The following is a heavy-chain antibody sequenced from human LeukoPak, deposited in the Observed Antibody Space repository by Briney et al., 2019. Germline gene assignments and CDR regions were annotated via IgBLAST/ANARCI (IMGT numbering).Heavy chain of an antibody. CDR1: GYSFTSYW. CDR2: IYPGDSDT. Sequence: GESLKISCEASGYSFTSYWIAWVRQTPGKGLEWMGIIYPGDSDTRYNPSFQGQVTISADKSISTAYLQWSSLKASGTAMYYCARNIVEYCSSTSCPYHDAFDIWGQGTMVTVSS. D-gene: IGHD2-2*01. V-gene: IGHV5-51*01. CDR3: ARNIVEYCSSTSCPYHDAFDI. J-gene: IGHJ3*02.